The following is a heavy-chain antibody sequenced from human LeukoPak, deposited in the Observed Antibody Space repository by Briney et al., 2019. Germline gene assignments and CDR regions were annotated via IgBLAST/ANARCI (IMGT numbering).Heavy chain of an antibody. V-gene: IGHV3-9*01. J-gene: IGHJ4*02. CDR2: ISWNSGSI. CDR1: GFTFDDYA. Sequence: GGSLRLSCAASGFTFDDYAMHWVRQAPGKGLEWVSGISWNSGSIGYVDSVKGRFTISRDNAKKSLYLQMNSLRAEDTAVYYCARHLSGITGYTYGRGIDYWGQGTLLTVSS. D-gene: IGHD5-18*01. CDR3: ARHLSGITGYTYGRGIDY.